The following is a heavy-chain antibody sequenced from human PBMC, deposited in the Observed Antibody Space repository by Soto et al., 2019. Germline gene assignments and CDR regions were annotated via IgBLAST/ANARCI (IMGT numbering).Heavy chain of an antibody. J-gene: IGHJ4*02. Sequence: SETLSLTCIISGGSISSYYWSWIRQPPGKGLEWIGYIYYSGSTNYNPSLKSRVTISVDTSKNQFSLKLSSVTAADTAVYYCARGDDSSGYPPGSFDYWGQGTLVTVSS. CDR1: GGSISSYY. CDR2: IYYSGST. D-gene: IGHD3-22*01. CDR3: ARGDDSSGYPPGSFDY. V-gene: IGHV4-59*01.